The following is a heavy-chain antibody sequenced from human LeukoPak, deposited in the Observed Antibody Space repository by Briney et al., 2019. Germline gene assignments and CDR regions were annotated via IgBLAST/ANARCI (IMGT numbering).Heavy chain of an antibody. CDR2: ISFDGSNK. Sequence: GGSLRLSCAASGFTFSSYAMSWVRQAPGKGLEWVAVISFDGSNKYYADSVKGRFTISRDNSKNTLYLQMNSLRAEDTAVYYCAKGLTPYCGGDCYWDYFDYWGQGTLVTVSS. J-gene: IGHJ4*02. D-gene: IGHD2-21*02. CDR3: AKGLTPYCGGDCYWDYFDY. V-gene: IGHV3-30*18. CDR1: GFTFSSYA.